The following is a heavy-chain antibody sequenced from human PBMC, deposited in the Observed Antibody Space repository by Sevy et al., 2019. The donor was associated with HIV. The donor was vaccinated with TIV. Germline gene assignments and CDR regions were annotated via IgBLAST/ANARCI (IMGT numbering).Heavy chain of an antibody. V-gene: IGHV3-15*01. CDR1: GFTFSNAW. CDR3: TTGFSVFDYYYGMDV. CDR2: IKSKTDGGTT. J-gene: IGHJ6*02. Sequence: GGSLRLSCAASGFTFSNAWMSWVRQAPGKGLEWVGRIKSKTDGGTTDYAVPVKGRFTISRDDSKNTLYLQMNSLKTGDTAVYYCTTGFSVFDYYYGMDVWGQGTTVTVSS. D-gene: IGHD3-3*02.